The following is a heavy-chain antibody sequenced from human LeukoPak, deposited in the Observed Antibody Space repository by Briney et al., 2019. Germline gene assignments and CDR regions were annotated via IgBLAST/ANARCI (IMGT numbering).Heavy chain of an antibody. Sequence: SETLSLTCTVSGGSISGYYWSWIRQPPGKGLEWLGYIYYSGNTNYNPSLKSRVTISVDTSKKQFSLKLSSVTAADTAIYYCARDHLGYYYGSGSYQGRWFDPWGQGILVTVSS. V-gene: IGHV4-59*01. CDR2: IYYSGNT. J-gene: IGHJ5*02. CDR3: ARDHLGYYYGSGSYQGRWFDP. CDR1: GGSISGYY. D-gene: IGHD3-10*01.